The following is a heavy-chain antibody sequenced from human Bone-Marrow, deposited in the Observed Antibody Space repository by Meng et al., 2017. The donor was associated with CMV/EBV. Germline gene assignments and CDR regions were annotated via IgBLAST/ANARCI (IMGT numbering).Heavy chain of an antibody. V-gene: IGHV1-2*02. J-gene: IGHJ6*02. Sequence: ASVKVSCKASGYTFTGYYMHWVRQAPGQGLEWMGWINPNSGGTNYAQKFQGRVTMTRDTSISTAYMELSRLRSDDTAVYYCARDIGGVDFGVVRGDYYGMDVWGQGTMVTVSS. D-gene: IGHD3-3*01. CDR2: INPNSGGT. CDR1: GYTFTGYY. CDR3: ARDIGGVDFGVVRGDYYGMDV.